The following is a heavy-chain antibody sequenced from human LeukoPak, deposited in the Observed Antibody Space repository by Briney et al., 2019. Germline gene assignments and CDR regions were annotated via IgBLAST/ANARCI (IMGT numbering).Heavy chain of an antibody. V-gene: IGHV3-21*01. CDR2: ISISSSYI. CDR1: GFTSSSYS. D-gene: IGHD4-23*01. J-gene: IGHJ3*02. CDR3: ARVIMTTVDPDDFDI. Sequence: RGCLRLSCAASGFTSSSYSMNWVRQAPGGGLGWVSSISISSSYIYYADSVKGRFTISRDNAKNSLYLQMNSLRAEDTAVYDCARVIMTTVDPDDFDIWGQGTMVTVSS.